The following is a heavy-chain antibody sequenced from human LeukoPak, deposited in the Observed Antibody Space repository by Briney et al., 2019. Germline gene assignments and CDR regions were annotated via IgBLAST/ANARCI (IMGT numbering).Heavy chain of an antibody. CDR3: ARGPYCSGGTCYSQFLDH. CDR2: ISAYNGDT. V-gene: IGHV1-18*01. Sequence: ASVKVSCKAPGYTFTNYGITWVRQAPGQGLEWMGWISAYNGDTTHAQNLQGRVTMTTDTSTSTAYMELRSLTSGDTAVYYCARGPYCSGGTCYSQFLDHWGQGTLVTVSS. D-gene: IGHD2-15*01. CDR1: GYTFTNYG. J-gene: IGHJ4*02.